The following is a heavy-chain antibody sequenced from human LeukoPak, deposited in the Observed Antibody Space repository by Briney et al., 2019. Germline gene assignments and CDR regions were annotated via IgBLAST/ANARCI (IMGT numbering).Heavy chain of an antibody. CDR2: VYTSGST. CDR3: ARGGEYNWNYVDY. CDR1: GGSISSSSYY. J-gene: IGHJ4*02. Sequence: SQTLSLTCTVSGGSISSSSYYWIWIRQPAGKGLEWIGRVYTSGSTNYNPSLKSRVTISVDTSKNQFFLKLSSVTAADTAVYYCARGGEYNWNYVDYWGQGTLVTVSS. V-gene: IGHV4-61*02. D-gene: IGHD1-20*01.